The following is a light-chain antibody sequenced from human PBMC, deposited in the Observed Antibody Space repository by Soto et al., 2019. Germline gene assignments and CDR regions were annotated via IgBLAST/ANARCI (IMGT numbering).Light chain of an antibody. CDR1: QSISYSSNNNSY. CDR2: WAS. V-gene: IGKV4-1*01. Sequence: IVLTQSPDSLAVSLGERATINCKSSQSISYSSNNNSYLAWYQQKPGQPPRLLIYWASTRGSGVPDRFSGGGSGTDFVLTISRLQPEDVAIYSCQQYYQDPLTFGGGTKVEVK. CDR3: QQYYQDPLT. J-gene: IGKJ4*01.